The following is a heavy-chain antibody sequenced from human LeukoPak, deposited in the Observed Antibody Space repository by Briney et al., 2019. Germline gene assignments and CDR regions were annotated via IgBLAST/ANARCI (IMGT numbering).Heavy chain of an antibody. CDR3: ARHGAIVGSRGSY. Sequence: SETLSLTCAVSGYSISSGYYWGWIRQPPGKGLEWIGSIYHSGSTYYNPSLKSRVTISVDTSKNQFSLKLSSVTAADTAVYYCARHGAIVGSRGSYWGQGTLVTVSS. V-gene: IGHV4-38-2*01. D-gene: IGHD1-26*01. CDR2: IYHSGST. J-gene: IGHJ4*02. CDR1: GYSISSGYY.